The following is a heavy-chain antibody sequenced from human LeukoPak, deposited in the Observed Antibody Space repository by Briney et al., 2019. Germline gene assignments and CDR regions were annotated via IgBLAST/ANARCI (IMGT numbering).Heavy chain of an antibody. Sequence: GASVKVSCKASGYTFTGYYMHWVRQAPGQGLEWMGWINPNSGGTNYAQKFQGRVTMTRDTSISTAYMELSRLRSDDTAVYYCARDPPYSSSFSGYYYYGMDVWGQGTTVTVSS. J-gene: IGHJ6*02. CDR3: ARDPPYSSSFSGYYYYGMDV. CDR2: INPNSGGT. CDR1: GYTFTGYY. V-gene: IGHV1-2*02. D-gene: IGHD6-13*01.